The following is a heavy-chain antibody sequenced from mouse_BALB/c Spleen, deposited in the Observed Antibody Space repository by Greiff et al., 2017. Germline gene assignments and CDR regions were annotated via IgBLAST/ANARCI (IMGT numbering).Heavy chain of an antibody. Sequence: EVKLMESGPELVKPGASVKMSCKASGYTFTSYVMHWVKQKPGQGLEWIGYINPYNDGTKYNEKFKGKATLTSDKSSSTAYMELSSLTSEDSAVYYCAREEDYDYLYAMDYWGQGTSVTVSS. V-gene: IGHV1-14*01. J-gene: IGHJ4*01. CDR3: AREEDYDYLYAMDY. CDR2: INPYNDGT. CDR1: GYTFTSYV. D-gene: IGHD2-4*01.